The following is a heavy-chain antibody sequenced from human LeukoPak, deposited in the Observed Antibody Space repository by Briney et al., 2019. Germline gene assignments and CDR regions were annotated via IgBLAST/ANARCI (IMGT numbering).Heavy chain of an antibody. V-gene: IGHV3-30-3*01. CDR2: ISYDGSNK. J-gene: IGHJ3*02. Sequence: PGRSLRFSCAASGFTFSSYAMHWVRQAPGKGLEWVAVISYDGSNKYYADSVKGRFTISRDNSKNTLYLQMNSLRAEDTAVYYCAREAYDSRASGTFDIWGQGTMVTVSS. CDR1: GFTFSSYA. CDR3: AREAYDSRASGTFDI. D-gene: IGHD3-22*01.